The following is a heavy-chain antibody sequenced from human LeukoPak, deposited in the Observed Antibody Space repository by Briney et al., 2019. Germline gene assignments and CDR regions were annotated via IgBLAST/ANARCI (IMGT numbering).Heavy chain of an antibody. CDR3: ARNFARRYCSGGSCYSYYYYGMDV. CDR1: GYTFTSYD. D-gene: IGHD2-15*01. J-gene: IGHJ6*02. V-gene: IGHV1-8*01. Sequence: VASVKVPCKASGYTFTSYDINWVRQATGQGLEWMGWMNPNSGNTGYAQKFQGRVTMTRNTSISTAYMELSSLRSEDTAVYYCARNFARRYCSGGSCYSYYYYGMDVWGQGTTVTVSS. CDR2: MNPNSGNT.